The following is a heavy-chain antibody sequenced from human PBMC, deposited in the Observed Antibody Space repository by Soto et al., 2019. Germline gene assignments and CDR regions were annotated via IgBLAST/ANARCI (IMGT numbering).Heavy chain of an antibody. V-gene: IGHV3-48*02. CDR2: ISTTSSSI. CDR1: GFTLRSYS. J-gene: IGHJ4*02. CDR3: ARKGVAFDY. Sequence: XGSLRLCCTAAGFTLRSYSMNWVRQAPGKGLDWISYISTTSSSIYYADSVKGRFTISRDNAKNSLFLQMNSLRDEDTAVYYCARKGVAFDYWGQGDLVTVSS. D-gene: IGHD3-3*01.